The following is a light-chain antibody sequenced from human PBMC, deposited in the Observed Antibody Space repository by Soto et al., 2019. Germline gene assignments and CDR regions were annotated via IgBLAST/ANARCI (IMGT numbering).Light chain of an antibody. V-gene: IGKV3-15*01. Sequence: DIVLTQSPATLSASPGKRATLSCRASQSVSSNLAWYQQKPGQAPRLLIYDTSTRATDIPARFSGSGSGTEFTLTISSLQSADFAVYYCQHYNIWPHMLAFGGGTKVEI. CDR1: QSVSSN. J-gene: IGKJ4*01. CDR2: DTS. CDR3: QHYNIWPHMLA.